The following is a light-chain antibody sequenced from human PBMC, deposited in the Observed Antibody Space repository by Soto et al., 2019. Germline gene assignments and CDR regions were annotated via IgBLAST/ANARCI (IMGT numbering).Light chain of an antibody. Sequence: DIHMTQSPSSLSASVGHIFTITCRASHSISRYLNWYQQKQGKAPKLLIYVASSLQSGVPSRFSGSGYGTDLTLTISSLQHEDFATYSCQQTYTNPETFGHGTQVDI. J-gene: IGKJ1*01. V-gene: IGKV1-39*01. CDR3: QQTYTNPET. CDR2: VAS. CDR1: HSISRY.